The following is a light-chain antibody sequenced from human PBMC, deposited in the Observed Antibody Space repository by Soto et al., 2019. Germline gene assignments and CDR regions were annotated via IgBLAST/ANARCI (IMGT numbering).Light chain of an antibody. Sequence: QSALTQPPSASGSPGQSVTISCTGTSSDVGGYDYVSWYQQHPGKAPKLMIYAVSQRPSGVPDRFSGSKSGNTASLTVSGLQAEDEADYYCSSYAGSDNVVFVGGTKLTVL. V-gene: IGLV2-8*01. CDR3: SSYAGSDNVV. CDR2: AVS. CDR1: SSDVGGYDY. J-gene: IGLJ2*01.